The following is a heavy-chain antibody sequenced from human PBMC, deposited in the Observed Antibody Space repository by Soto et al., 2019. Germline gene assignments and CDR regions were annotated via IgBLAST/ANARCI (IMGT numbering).Heavy chain of an antibody. V-gene: IGHV3-9*01. Sequence: EVQLVESRGGSVQPGRSLRLSCAASGFRFDDYAMHWVRQAPGKGLEWVSGISWNSGRIGYADSVKGRFTISRDNAKNSLYLQMTSLRGEDTALYYCAKDRSTAVTGTDYWGQGTLVTVSS. J-gene: IGHJ4*02. CDR3: AKDRSTAVTGTDY. CDR1: GFRFDDYA. D-gene: IGHD6-19*01. CDR2: ISWNSGRI.